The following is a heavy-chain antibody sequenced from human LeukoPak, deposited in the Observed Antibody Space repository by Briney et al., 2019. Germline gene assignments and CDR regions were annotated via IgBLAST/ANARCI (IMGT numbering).Heavy chain of an antibody. D-gene: IGHD3-10*01. CDR1: GISVSNYD. CDR3: ARRGIVIRGVLIMGFHKAAYYFDY. V-gene: IGHV3-23*01. Sequence: PGGSLRLSCVVSGISVSNYDMCWVRHALGKGLEWVSGIRKSGGGTNYEDPVKGRFPISRDNSMNTVYLQMNNLRAEEPAVYFGARRGIVIRGVLIMGFHKAAYYFDYWGEG. CDR2: IRKSGGGT. J-gene: IGHJ4*02.